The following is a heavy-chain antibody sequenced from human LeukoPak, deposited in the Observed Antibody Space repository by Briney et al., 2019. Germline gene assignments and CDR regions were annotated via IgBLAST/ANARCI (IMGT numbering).Heavy chain of an antibody. CDR2: INHSGST. CDR1: GGSFSGYY. D-gene: IGHD3/OR15-3a*01. V-gene: IGHV4-34*01. Sequence: PSETLSLTCAVYGGSFSGYYWSWIRQPPGKGLEWIGEINHSGSTNYNPSLKSRVTISVDTSKNQFSLKLSSVTAADTAVYYCARAYWTGPYRDYWGQGTLVTVSS. J-gene: IGHJ4*02. CDR3: ARAYWTGPYRDY.